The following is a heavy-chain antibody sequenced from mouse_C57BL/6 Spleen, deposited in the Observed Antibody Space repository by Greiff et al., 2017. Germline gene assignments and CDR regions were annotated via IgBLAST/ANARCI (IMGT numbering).Heavy chain of an antibody. J-gene: IGHJ3*01. Sequence: EVKLVESGGGLVKPGGSLKLSCAASGFTFSSYTMSWVRQTPEKRLEWVATISGGGGNTYYPDSVKGRFTISRDNAKNTLYLQMSSLRSEDTALYYCARSSYDYDLAWFAYWGQGTLVTVSA. CDR2: ISGGGGNT. D-gene: IGHD2-4*01. CDR3: ARSSYDYDLAWFAY. CDR1: GFTFSSYT. V-gene: IGHV5-9*01.